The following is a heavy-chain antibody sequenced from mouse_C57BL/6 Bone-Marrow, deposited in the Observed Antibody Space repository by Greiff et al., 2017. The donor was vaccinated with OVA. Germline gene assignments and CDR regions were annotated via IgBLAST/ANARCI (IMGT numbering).Heavy chain of an antibody. V-gene: IGHV14-4*01. J-gene: IGHJ3*01. CDR2: IDPENGDT. CDR1: GFNIKDDY. Sequence: VQLKQSGAELVRPGASVKLSCTASGFNIKDDYMHWVKQRPEQGLAWIGWIDPENGDTEYASKFQGKATITADTSSNTAYLQLSSLTSEDTAVYYGTTDYYGSSYFWFAYWGQGTLVTVSA. CDR3: TTDYYGSSYFWFAY. D-gene: IGHD1-1*01.